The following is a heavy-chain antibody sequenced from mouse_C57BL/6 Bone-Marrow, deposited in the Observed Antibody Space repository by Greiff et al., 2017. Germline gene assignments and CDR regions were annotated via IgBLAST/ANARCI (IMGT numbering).Heavy chain of an antibody. Sequence: VQLQQSGAELARPGASVKLSCKASGYTFTSYGISWVKQRTGQGLEWIGEIYPRSGNTYYNEKFKGKATLTADKSSSTAYMELSSLTSEDSAVYFCARQRLRKRGYAMDYWGQGTSVTVSS. CDR2: IYPRSGNT. CDR1: GYTFTSYG. CDR3: ARQRLRKRGYAMDY. D-gene: IGHD1-1*01. J-gene: IGHJ4*01. V-gene: IGHV1-81*01.